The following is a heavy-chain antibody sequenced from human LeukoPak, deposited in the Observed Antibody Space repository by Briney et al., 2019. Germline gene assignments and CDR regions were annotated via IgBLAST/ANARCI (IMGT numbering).Heavy chain of an antibody. CDR2: INSDGSTT. CDR1: GFTFSSYW. D-gene: IGHD5-12*01. CDR3: ARGRIGQWLRSPVKYYFDY. V-gene: IGHV3-74*01. Sequence: PGGSLRLSCAASGFTFSSYWMHWVRQAPGKGLVWVSRINSDGSTTNYADSVKGRFTISRDNGKNTLYLQMNSLRAEDTAVYYCARGRIGQWLRSPVKYYFDYWGQGTLVTVSS. J-gene: IGHJ4*02.